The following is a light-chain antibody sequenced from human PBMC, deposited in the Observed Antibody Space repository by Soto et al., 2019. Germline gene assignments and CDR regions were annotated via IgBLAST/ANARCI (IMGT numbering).Light chain of an antibody. J-gene: IGKJ3*01. CDR2: AAS. Sequence: DIQMTQSPTSLSASVGDRVTITCRASQGIRNFVAWYQQKPGKAPKLLIYAASTLQSGVPSRFSGSGSGTAFTLTINSLQPEDVATCSCQKYSSVPVFGPGTKVEIK. CDR3: QKYSSVPV. V-gene: IGKV1-27*01. CDR1: QGIRNF.